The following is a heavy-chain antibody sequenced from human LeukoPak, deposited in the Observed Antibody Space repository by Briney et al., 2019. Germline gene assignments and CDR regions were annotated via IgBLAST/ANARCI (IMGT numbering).Heavy chain of an antibody. CDR1: GYSFTSYW. CDR3: ARHVGYSSGWYWFDP. J-gene: IGHJ5*02. V-gene: IGHV5-51*01. D-gene: IGHD6-19*01. Sequence: GESLKISCKGSGYSFTSYWIGWVRQVPGKGLEWMGIIYPGDSDTRYSPSFQGQVTISADKSISTAYLQWSSLKASDTAMYYCARHVGYSSGWYWFDPWGQGTLVTVSS. CDR2: IYPGDSDT.